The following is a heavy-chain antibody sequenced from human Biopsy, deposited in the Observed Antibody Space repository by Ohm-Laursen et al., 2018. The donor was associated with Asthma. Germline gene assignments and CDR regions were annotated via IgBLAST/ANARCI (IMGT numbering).Heavy chain of an antibody. D-gene: IGHD4-23*01. J-gene: IGHJ3*02. V-gene: IGHV3-30*01. CDR2: ISKDASTQ. CDR1: GFSFSNFA. CDR3: ARGNHHLDYGGNSGAFDI. Sequence: SLRLPCSASGFSFSNFAIHWVRQAPGKGLEWVGVISKDASTQDYADSVKGRFTMARDNSKNTLYLQMNSLRAEDTAVYYCARGNHHLDYGGNSGAFDIWGQGTMVTVSS.